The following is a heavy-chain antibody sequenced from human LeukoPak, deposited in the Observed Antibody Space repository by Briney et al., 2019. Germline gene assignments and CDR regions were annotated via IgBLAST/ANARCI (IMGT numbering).Heavy chain of an antibody. D-gene: IGHD6-13*01. Sequence: SETLSLTCAVYGGSFSGYYWSWIRQPPGKGLEWIGEINHSGSTNYNPSLKSRVTISVDTSKNQFSLKLSSVTAADTAVYYCARRQQKMYYFDYWGQGTLVTVSS. CDR3: ARRQQKMYYFDY. CDR1: GGSFSGYY. V-gene: IGHV4-34*01. J-gene: IGHJ4*02. CDR2: INHSGST.